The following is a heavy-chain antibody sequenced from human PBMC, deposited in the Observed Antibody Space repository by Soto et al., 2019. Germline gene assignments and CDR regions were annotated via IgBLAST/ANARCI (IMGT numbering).Heavy chain of an antibody. CDR2: ISSSSSYI. CDR1: GFTFSSYS. Sequence: PGGSLRLSCAASGFTFSSYSMNWVRQAPGKGLEWVSSISSSSSYIYYADSVKGRFTISRDNAKNSLYLQMNSLRAEDTAVYYCARDKQIAVAGLVPYWGQGTLVTVSS. V-gene: IGHV3-21*01. CDR3: ARDKQIAVAGLVPY. D-gene: IGHD6-19*01. J-gene: IGHJ4*02.